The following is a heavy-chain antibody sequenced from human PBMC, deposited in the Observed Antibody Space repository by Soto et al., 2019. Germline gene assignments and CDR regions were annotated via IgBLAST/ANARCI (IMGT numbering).Heavy chain of an antibody. CDR3: ARYFNPALTSNWFAS. CDR2: IYYTGSA. Sequence: QGQLQESGPGLVKPSQTLSLTCTVSGGSISSGDYYWSWLRQHPQKGLEWIGYIYYTGSAYYNPSLKSLVTISVDQSKRQFSLRVNSVIAADPAVYYCARYFNPALTSNWFASWGQGTLVTVSS. V-gene: IGHV4-31*01. J-gene: IGHJ5*01. CDR1: GGSISSGDYY. D-gene: IGHD4-4*01.